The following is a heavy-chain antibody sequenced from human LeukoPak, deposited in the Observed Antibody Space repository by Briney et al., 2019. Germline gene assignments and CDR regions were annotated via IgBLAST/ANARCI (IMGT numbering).Heavy chain of an antibody. CDR1: GFTFSSYS. V-gene: IGHV3-21*01. Sequence: PGGSLRLSCAASGFTFSSYSMNWVRQAPGKGLEWVSSISSSSSYIYYADSVKGRFTISRDNAKNSLFLQMNGLRAEDTAVYYCARYIGVGATTLAAFDIWGQGTMVTVSS. D-gene: IGHD1-26*01. CDR2: ISSSSSYI. J-gene: IGHJ3*02. CDR3: ARYIGVGATTLAAFDI.